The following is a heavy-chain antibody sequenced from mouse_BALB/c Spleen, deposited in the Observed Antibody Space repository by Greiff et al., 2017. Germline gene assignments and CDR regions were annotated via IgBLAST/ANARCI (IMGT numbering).Heavy chain of an antibody. CDR1: GYTFTSYY. D-gene: IGHD2-4*01. CDR3: TRYDYDFAC. CDR2: INPSNGCT. J-gene: IGHJ3*01. Sequence: VQLQESGAELVKPGASVKLSCKASGYTFTSYYMYWVKQRPGQGLEWIGEINPSNGCTNFNEKFKSKATLTVDKSSSTAYMQLSSLTSEDSAVYYCTRYDYDFACWGQGTLVTVSA. V-gene: IGHV1S81*02.